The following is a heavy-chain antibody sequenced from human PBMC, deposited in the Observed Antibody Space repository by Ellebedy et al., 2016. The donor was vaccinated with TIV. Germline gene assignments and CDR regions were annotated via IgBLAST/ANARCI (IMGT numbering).Heavy chain of an antibody. J-gene: IGHJ4*02. CDR1: GYTFTSYG. D-gene: IGHD1-14*01. Sequence: ASVKVSCKASGYTFTSYGIIWVRQAPGQGLEWMGWISAYNGATNYARNLQDRVTMTTDTTTNTAYMELRRLRSDDTAVYYWVREEHHGNTAAPPHYWGQGTLVTVSS. CDR2: ISAYNGAT. V-gene: IGHV1-18*04. CDR3: VREEHHGNTAAPPHY.